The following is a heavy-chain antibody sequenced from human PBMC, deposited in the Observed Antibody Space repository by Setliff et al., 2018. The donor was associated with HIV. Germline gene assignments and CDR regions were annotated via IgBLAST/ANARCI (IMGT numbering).Heavy chain of an antibody. D-gene: IGHD3-3*01. J-gene: IGHJ4*02. Sequence: SETLSLTCAVSSGSISYNKWWSWVRQPPGKGLEWIGEIYHSGSTKYNPSLKSRVTISVDKSKNQFSLNLTSMTAADTAVYYCARGGAFWSGYYGFDYWGQGTLVTVSS. CDR3: ARGGAFWSGYYGFDY. V-gene: IGHV4-4*02. CDR1: SGSISYNKW. CDR2: IYHSGST.